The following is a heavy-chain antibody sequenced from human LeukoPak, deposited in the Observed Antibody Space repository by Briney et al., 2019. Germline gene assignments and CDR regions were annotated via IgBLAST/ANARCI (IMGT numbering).Heavy chain of an antibody. D-gene: IGHD3-22*01. J-gene: IGHJ3*02. CDR1: GFTFSNYG. CDR2: IWFDGIKK. CDR3: ARDLEDSSPFGAFDM. Sequence: GRSLRLSCAASGFTFSNYGMHWVRQVPGKGLEWVAAIWFDGIKKYYAHSVKGRLTISRDNSKNTLYLQVNSLRAEDTAVYYCARDLEDSSPFGAFDMWGQGTMVTVSS. V-gene: IGHV3-33*01.